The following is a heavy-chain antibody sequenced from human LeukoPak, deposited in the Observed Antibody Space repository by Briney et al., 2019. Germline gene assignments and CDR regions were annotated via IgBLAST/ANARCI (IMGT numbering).Heavy chain of an antibody. CDR2: ISSSSSYI. CDR1: GFTFSSYS. V-gene: IGHV3-21*04. CDR3: ARDARDAFDI. Sequence: GGSLRLSCAASGFTFSSYSMNWVRQAPGKGLEWVSSISSSSSYIYYADSVKGRFTISRDNSKNTLYLQMNSLRAEDTAVYYCARDARDAFDIWGQGTMVTVSS. J-gene: IGHJ3*02.